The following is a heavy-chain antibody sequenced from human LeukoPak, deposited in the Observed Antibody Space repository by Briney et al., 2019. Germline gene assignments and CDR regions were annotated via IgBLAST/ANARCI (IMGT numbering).Heavy chain of an antibody. J-gene: IGHJ5*02. CDR3: ARDALEEGFDP. D-gene: IGHD1-1*01. V-gene: IGHV3-53*01. Sequence: GGSLRLSCAASGFTVSSNYMSWVRQAPGKGLEWVSVIYSGGSTYYADSVKGRFTISRDNPKNTLYLQMNSLRAEDTAVYYCARDALEEGFDPWGQGTLVTVSS. CDR2: IYSGGST. CDR1: GFTVSSNY.